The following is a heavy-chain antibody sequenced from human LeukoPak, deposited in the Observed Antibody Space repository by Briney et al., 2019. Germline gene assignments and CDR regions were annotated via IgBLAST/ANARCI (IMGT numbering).Heavy chain of an antibody. J-gene: IGHJ5*02. CDR1: GFTFSSYA. CDR2: ISYDGSNK. Sequence: GRSLRLSCAASGFTFSSYAMHWVRQAPGKGLEWVAVISYDGSNKYYADSVKGRFTIFRDNSKNTLYLQMNSLRAEDTAVYYCASGAVAGRHPLAWGQGTLVTVSS. D-gene: IGHD6-19*01. V-gene: IGHV3-30-3*01. CDR3: ASGAVAGRHPLA.